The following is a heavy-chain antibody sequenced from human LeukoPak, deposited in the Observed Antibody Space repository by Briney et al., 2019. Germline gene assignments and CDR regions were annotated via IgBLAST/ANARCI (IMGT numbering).Heavy chain of an antibody. V-gene: IGHV3-74*01. CDR1: RFTFSNYY. J-gene: IGHJ4*02. D-gene: IGHD2-2*01. CDR2: INGVGSTL. Sequence: GGALRLSRAASRFTFSNYYMHWVRQAPGKGLVWVSHINGVGSTLGYAASVRGGFTISRDNAKNTLYLQMNSLRAEDPAVYYCARGELLAAMDYGGQGTLVIVSS. CDR3: ARGELLAAMDY.